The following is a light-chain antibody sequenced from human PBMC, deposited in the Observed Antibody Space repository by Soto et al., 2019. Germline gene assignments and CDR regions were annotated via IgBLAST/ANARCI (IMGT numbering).Light chain of an antibody. CDR3: TSYTISSTL. V-gene: IGLV2-14*01. Sequence: QSALTQPASVSGSPGQSITISCTGTSSDVGGYNYVSWYQQHPGKAPKFMIYDVINRPSGVSNRFSGSKSGNTASLTISGLQAEDEADYYCTSYTISSTLFGGGTKLTVL. CDR1: SSDVGGYNY. CDR2: DVI. J-gene: IGLJ2*01.